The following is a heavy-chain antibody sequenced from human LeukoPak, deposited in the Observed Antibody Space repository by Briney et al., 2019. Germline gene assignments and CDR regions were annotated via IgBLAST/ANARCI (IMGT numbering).Heavy chain of an antibody. Sequence: SETLSLTCTVSGGSISNYYWSWIRQPAGKGLEWIGRTYTSGSTTYNPSLKSRVTMSVDTSKNQFSLKLSSVTAADTAVYYCARGPRSSDWYSVDYWGRGTLVTVSS. CDR3: ARGPRSSDWYSVDY. CDR2: TYTSGST. CDR1: GGSISNYY. D-gene: IGHD6-19*01. J-gene: IGHJ4*02. V-gene: IGHV4-4*07.